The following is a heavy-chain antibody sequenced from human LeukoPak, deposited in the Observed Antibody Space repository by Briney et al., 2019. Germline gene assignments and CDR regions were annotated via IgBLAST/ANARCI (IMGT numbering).Heavy chain of an antibody. CDR1: GFTFSSYS. D-gene: IGHD2-2*01. CDR3: AKKEGSSSERFDY. CDR2: ISSSSSYI. V-gene: IGHV3-21*04. J-gene: IGHJ4*02. Sequence: PGGSLRLSCAASGFTFSSYSMNWVRQAPGKGLEWVSSISSSSSYIYYADSVKGRFTISRDNAKNSLYLQMNSLRAEDTAVYYCAKKEGSSSERFDYWGRGTLVTVSS.